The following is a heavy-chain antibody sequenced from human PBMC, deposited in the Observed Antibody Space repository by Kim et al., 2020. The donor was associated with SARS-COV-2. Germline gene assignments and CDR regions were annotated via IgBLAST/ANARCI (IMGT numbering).Heavy chain of an antibody. Sequence: SVKVSCKASGGTFSSYTISWVRQAPGQGLEWMGRIIPILGIANYAQKFQGRVTITADKSTSTAYMELSSLRSEDTAVYYCASNNYGSGSYYNKVPYYYYYGMDVWGQGTTVTVSS. J-gene: IGHJ6*02. CDR2: IIPILGIA. CDR1: GGTFSSYT. CDR3: ASNNYGSGSYYNKVPYYYYYGMDV. D-gene: IGHD3-10*01. V-gene: IGHV1-69*02.